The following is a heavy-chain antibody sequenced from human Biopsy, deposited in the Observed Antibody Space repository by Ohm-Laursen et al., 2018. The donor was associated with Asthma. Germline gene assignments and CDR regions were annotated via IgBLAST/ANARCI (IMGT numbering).Heavy chain of an antibody. CDR2: TYYRSTWST. CDR3: ARVDVVATIIDY. Sequence: WQTLSLTCALSGDSVSNTRAVWSWIRQSPSRGLEWLGRTYYRSTWSTDYTVSLKSRMSIVPDTSKNHVSLQLNSVTPEDTAVYYCARVDVVATIIDYWGQGTLVIVSS. D-gene: IGHD5-12*01. CDR1: GDSVSNTRAV. J-gene: IGHJ4*02. V-gene: IGHV6-1*01.